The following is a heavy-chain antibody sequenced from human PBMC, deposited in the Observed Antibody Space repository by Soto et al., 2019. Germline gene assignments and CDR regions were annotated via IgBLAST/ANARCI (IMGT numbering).Heavy chain of an antibody. CDR1: GFTFGDYA. V-gene: IGHV3-9*01. CDR2: LSWNSVSR. J-gene: IGHJ6*03. Sequence: EVQLVESGGGLVQPGRSLRLSCAASGFTFGDYAMHWVRQSPGKGLEWVSGLSWNSVSRFYAAAVMGRFTISRDNAQNALHLQMNSLTSDDTALDYCAKVAVIGPIFYYYYMDVWGQGVTVTVSS. CDR3: AKVAVIGPIFYYYYMDV. D-gene: IGHD3-22*01.